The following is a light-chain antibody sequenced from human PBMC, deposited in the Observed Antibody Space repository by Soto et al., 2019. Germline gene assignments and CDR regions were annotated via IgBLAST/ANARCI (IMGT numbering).Light chain of an antibody. V-gene: IGLV2-14*01. CDR2: DVS. J-gene: IGLJ2*01. Sequence: QSVLTQPASVSGSPGQSITIPCTGTSHDVGTYNYVSWYQQHPGKAPKLLIYDVSYRPSGVSNRFSGSKSGITASLTISGLQAEDEGDYFCNSYTSSSSVVIFGGGTKLTV. CDR3: NSYTSSSSVVI. CDR1: SHDVGTYNY.